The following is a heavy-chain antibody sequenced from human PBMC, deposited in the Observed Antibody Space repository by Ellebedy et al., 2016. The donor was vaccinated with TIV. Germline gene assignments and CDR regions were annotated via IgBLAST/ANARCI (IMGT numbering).Heavy chain of an antibody. CDR2: INQDGSQK. J-gene: IGHJ6*02. D-gene: IGHD3-22*01. CDR3: GLSVTMKVVNYYYGMDV. Sequence: GGSLRLSXAASGFTFSNHWMSWVRQAPGKGLEWVANINQDGSQKYFVDSVKGRFTISRDNAKNALYLQMNSLRAEDTAVYYCGLSVTMKVVNYYYGMDVWGQGTTVTVSS. CDR1: GFTFSNHW. V-gene: IGHV3-7*03.